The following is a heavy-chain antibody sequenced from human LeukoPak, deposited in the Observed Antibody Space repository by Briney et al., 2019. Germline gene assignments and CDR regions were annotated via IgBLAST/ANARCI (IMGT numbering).Heavy chain of an antibody. J-gene: IGHJ3*02. V-gene: IGHV4-30-2*01. CDR3: ARGMVGAPSDAFDI. D-gene: IGHD1-26*01. CDR2: IYESGST. Sequence: SETLSLTCAVSGGSINSGGYSWSWIRQPPGKGLEWIGYIYESGSTYYNPSLKSRVTMSLDRSKRQISLKLSAVTAADTAVYSCARGMVGAPSDAFDIWGQGTMLTVSS. CDR1: GGSINSGGYS.